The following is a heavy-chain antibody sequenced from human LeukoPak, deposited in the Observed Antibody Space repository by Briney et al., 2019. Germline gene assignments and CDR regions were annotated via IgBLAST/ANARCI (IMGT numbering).Heavy chain of an antibody. CDR1: GFTFSSYA. CDR3: ARAGCSGGSCSMRY. CDR2: ISYDGSNK. Sequence: GRSLRLSCAASGFTFSSYAMHWVRQAPGKGLEWVAVISYDGSNKYYADSVKGRFTISRDNSKNTLYLQMNSLRAEDTAVYYCARAGCSGGSCSMRYWGQGTLVTVSS. V-gene: IGHV3-30-3*01. D-gene: IGHD2-15*01. J-gene: IGHJ4*02.